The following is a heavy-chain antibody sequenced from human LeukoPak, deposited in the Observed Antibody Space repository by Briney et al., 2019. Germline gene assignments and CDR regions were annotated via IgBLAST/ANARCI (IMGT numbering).Heavy chain of an antibody. CDR3: ARPYYYDSRIDP. CDR1: GGSISSGDYY. CDR2: MYYSGST. J-gene: IGHJ5*02. Sequence: SETLSLTCTVSGGSISSGDYYWSWIRQPPGKGLEWIAYMYYSGSTYYNPSLKSRVTMSADTSKNQLPLKLSSVTAADTAVYYCARPYYYDSRIDPWGQGILVTVSS. D-gene: IGHD3-22*01. V-gene: IGHV4-30-4*01.